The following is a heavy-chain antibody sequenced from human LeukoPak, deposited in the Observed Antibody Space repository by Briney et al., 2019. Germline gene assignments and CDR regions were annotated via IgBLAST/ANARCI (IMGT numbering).Heavy chain of an antibody. J-gene: IGHJ5*02. CDR2: INHSGST. V-gene: IGHV4-34*01. Sequence: NPSETLSLTCAVYGGSFSGYYWSWIRQPPGKGLEWIGEINHSGSTNYNPSLKSRVTISVDTSKNQFSLKLSSVTAADTAVYYCAGAVTLMFDPWGQGTLVTVSS. D-gene: IGHD4-11*01. CDR1: GGSFSGYY. CDR3: AGAVTLMFDP.